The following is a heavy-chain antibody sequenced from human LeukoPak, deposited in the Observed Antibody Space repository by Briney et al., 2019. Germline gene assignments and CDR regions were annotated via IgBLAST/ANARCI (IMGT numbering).Heavy chain of an antibody. Sequence: GGSLRLSCAASGFTFSSYSMNWVRQAPGKGLEWVSSISSSSSYIYYADSVKGRFTISRDNAKNSLYLQMNSLRAEDTAVYYCARSHRDYKRWFDPWGQGTLVTVSS. CDR1: GFTFSSYS. CDR2: ISSSSSYI. CDR3: ARSHRDYKRWFDP. V-gene: IGHV3-21*01. D-gene: IGHD4-11*01. J-gene: IGHJ5*02.